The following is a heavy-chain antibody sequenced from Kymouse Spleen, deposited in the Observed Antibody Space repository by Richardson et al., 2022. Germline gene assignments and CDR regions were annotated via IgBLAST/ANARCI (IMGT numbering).Heavy chain of an antibody. CDR3: AGEGVLLRYFDWLRRYGMDV. Sequence: QVQLQQWGAGLLKPSETLSLTCAVYGGSFSGYYWSWIRQPPGKGLEWIGEINHSGSTNYNPSLKSRVTISVDTSKNQFSLKLSSVTAADTAVYYCAGEGVLLRYFDWLRRYGMDVWGQGTTVTVSS. CDR2: INHSGST. V-gene: IGHV4-34*01. D-gene: IGHD3-9*01. CDR1: GGSFSGYY. J-gene: IGHJ6*02.